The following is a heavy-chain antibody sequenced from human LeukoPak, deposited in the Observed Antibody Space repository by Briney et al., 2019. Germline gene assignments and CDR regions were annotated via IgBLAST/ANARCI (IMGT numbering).Heavy chain of an antibody. CDR2: IRYNIENT. CDR3: AKASTRDTGYYFDS. J-gene: IGHJ4*02. D-gene: IGHD3-9*01. V-gene: IGHV3-23*01. Sequence: PGGSLRLSCAASGFTFSNYATGWVRQAPGKGPEWVSSIRYNIENTHYADAVQGRFTISRDNSKNTLYLQMNSLRAEDTARYYCAKASTRDTGYYFDSWGQGTLVSVSS. CDR1: GFTFSNYA.